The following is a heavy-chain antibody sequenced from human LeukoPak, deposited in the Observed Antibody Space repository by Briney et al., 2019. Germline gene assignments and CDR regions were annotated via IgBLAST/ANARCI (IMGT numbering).Heavy chain of an antibody. CDR2: ISVSGGST. Sequence: GGSLRLSCAASGFTFSSYAMSWVRQAPGKGLEWVSAISVSGGSTYYAASVNGRFTISRDNSKTTLYLQMNSLRSKDTAVYSCAKDQGRRTPPGYWGQGTLVTVSS. CDR3: AKDQGRRTPPGY. CDR1: GFTFSSYA. V-gene: IGHV3-23*01. J-gene: IGHJ4*02.